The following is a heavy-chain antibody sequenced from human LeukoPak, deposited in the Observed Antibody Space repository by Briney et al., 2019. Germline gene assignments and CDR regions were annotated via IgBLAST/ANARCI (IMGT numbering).Heavy chain of an antibody. J-gene: IGHJ4*02. Sequence: SETLSLTCTVSGGSISSYYWGWIRQPPGKGLEWIGSIYYSGSTYYNPSLKSRVTISVDTSKNQFSLKLSSVTAADTAVYYCAREGGSYNGVDYWGQGTLVTVSS. CDR3: AREGGSYNGVDY. CDR1: GGSISSYY. D-gene: IGHD1-26*01. V-gene: IGHV4-39*07. CDR2: IYYSGST.